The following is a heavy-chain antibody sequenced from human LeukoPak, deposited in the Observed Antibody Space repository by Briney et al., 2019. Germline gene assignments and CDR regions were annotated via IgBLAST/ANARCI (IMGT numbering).Heavy chain of an antibody. J-gene: IGHJ3*02. V-gene: IGHV4-34*01. CDR2: INHSGST. CDR3: ARYYGSGYAFDI. CDR1: GGSFSGYY. Sequence: SETLSLTCAVYGGSFSGYYWSWIRQPPGKGLEWIGEINHSGSTNYNPSLKSRVTISVDTSKNQFSLKLSSVTAADTAVYYCARYYGSGYAFDIWGQGTMVTVSS. D-gene: IGHD3-10*01.